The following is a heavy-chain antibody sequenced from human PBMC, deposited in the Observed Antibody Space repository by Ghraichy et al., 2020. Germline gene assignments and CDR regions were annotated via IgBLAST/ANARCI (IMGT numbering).Heavy chain of an antibody. CDR1: GGSFSGYY. Sequence: SQTLSLTCAVYGGSFSGYYWSWIRQPPGKGLEWIGEINHSGSTNYNPSLKSRVTISVDTSKNQFSLKLSSVTAADTAVYYCARAGLRYFDWLLKAYYFDYWGQGTLVPVSS. V-gene: IGHV4-34*01. J-gene: IGHJ4*02. CDR2: INHSGST. CDR3: ARAGLRYFDWLLKAYYFDY. D-gene: IGHD3-9*01.